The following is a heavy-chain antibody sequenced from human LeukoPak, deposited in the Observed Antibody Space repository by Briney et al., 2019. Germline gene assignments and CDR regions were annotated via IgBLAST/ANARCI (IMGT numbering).Heavy chain of an antibody. CDR3: ARAVGASRLDY. CDR1: GFTVSSNY. Sequence: GGSLRLSCAASGFTVSSNYMSWVRQAPGKRLEWVSVIYSGGNTYYADSVKGRFTISRDNSKNTLFLQMNSLRAEDTAVYYCARAVGASRLDYWGQGTLVTVSS. CDR2: IYSGGNT. J-gene: IGHJ4*02. V-gene: IGHV3-53*01. D-gene: IGHD1-26*01.